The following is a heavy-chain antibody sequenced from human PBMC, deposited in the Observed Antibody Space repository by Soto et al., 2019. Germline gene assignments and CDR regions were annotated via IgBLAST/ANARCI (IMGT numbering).Heavy chain of an antibody. CDR1: GFTFSGYD. V-gene: IGHV3-13*01. Sequence: PGGSLRLSWAASGFTFSGYDMHWVRQAKGKGLEWVSAIGTAGDTYYPGSVKGRFTISRDNAKNSLYLQMNSLRAEDTAVYYCASHYDSSDYYYGWFDPWGQGTLVTVSS. CDR3: ASHYDSSDYYYGWFDP. D-gene: IGHD3-22*01. CDR2: IGTAGDT. J-gene: IGHJ5*02.